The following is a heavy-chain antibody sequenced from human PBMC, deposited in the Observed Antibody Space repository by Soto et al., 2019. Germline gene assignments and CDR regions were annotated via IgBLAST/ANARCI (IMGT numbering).Heavy chain of an antibody. CDR2: INHSGST. V-gene: IGHV4-34*01. D-gene: IGHD2-2*01. CDR1: GGSFSGYY. CDR3: ARGSDIVVVPAGKYFDY. J-gene: IGHJ4*02. Sequence: QVQLQQWGAGLLKPSETLSLTCAVYGGSFSGYYWSWIRQPPGKGLEWIGEINHSGSTNYNPSLKSRVTISVDTSKNQFSLKLSSVTAADTAVYYRARGSDIVVVPAGKYFDYWGQGTLVTVSS.